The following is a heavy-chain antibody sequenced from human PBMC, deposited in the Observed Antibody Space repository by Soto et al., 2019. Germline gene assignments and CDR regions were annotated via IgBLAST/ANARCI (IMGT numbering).Heavy chain of an antibody. D-gene: IGHD2-15*01. V-gene: IGHV3-21*01. Sequence: PGGSLRLSCAASGFTFSSYSMNWVRQAPGKGLEWVSSISSSSSYIYYADSVKGRFTISRDNAKNSLYLQMNSLRAEDTAVYYSARGLYCSGGSCYLHAFDIWGQGTMVTVSS. CDR3: ARGLYCSGGSCYLHAFDI. CDR2: ISSSSSYI. CDR1: GFTFSSYS. J-gene: IGHJ3*02.